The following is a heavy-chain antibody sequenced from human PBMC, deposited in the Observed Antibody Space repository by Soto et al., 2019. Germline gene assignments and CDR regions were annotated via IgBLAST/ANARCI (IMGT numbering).Heavy chain of an antibody. CDR3: ARAQLELVPEPYYYDSSGYYWMSFDY. Sequence: ASVKVSCKASGYTFTSYAMHWVRQAPGQRLEWMGWINAGNGNTKYSQKFQGRVTITRDTSASTAYMELSSLRSEDTAVYYCARAQLELVPEPYYYDSSGYYWMSFDYWGQGTLVTVSS. V-gene: IGHV1-3*01. J-gene: IGHJ4*02. CDR2: INAGNGNT. CDR1: GYTFTSYA. D-gene: IGHD3-22*01.